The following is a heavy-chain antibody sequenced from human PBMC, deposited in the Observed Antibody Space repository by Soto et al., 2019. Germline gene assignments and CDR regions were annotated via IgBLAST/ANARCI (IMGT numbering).Heavy chain of an antibody. Sequence: QVQLVQSGAEVKKPGSSVKVSCKASGGTFSSYSISWVRQTPGQGLEWMGRIIPILGIPYYAQQFQGRVMIAADKSSTSASMQLSSLTSEDTAVYYCARNGGYSGYDYLVSWGQGTLVTVSS. J-gene: IGHJ5*02. V-gene: IGHV1-69*02. CDR1: GGTFSSYS. CDR2: IIPILGIP. CDR3: ARNGGYSGYDYLVS. D-gene: IGHD5-12*01.